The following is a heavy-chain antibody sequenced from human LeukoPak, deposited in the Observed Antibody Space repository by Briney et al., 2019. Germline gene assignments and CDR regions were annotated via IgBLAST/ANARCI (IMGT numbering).Heavy chain of an antibody. J-gene: IGHJ5*02. CDR3: ARSAGYSSSWYDFAYGGWFDP. Sequence: PSETLSLTCTVSGGSISSGSYYWSWNRQPAGKGLEWIGRIYTSGSTNYNPSLKSRVTISVDTSKNQFSLKLSSVTAADTAVYYCARSAGYSSSWYDFAYGGWFDPWGQGTLVTVSS. CDR1: GGSISSGSYY. D-gene: IGHD6-13*01. CDR2: IYTSGST. V-gene: IGHV4-61*02.